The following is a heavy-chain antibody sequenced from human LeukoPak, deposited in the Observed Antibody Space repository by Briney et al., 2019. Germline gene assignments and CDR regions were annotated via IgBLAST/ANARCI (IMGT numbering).Heavy chain of an antibody. CDR2: ISAYNGNT. D-gene: IGHD3-22*01. CDR3: ARVCHYYDSSGYYRAFDY. Sequence: ASVKVSCKASGYTFTSYGISWVRQAPGQGLEWMGWISAYNGNTNYAQKLQGRVTMTRDTSISTAYMELSRLRSDDTAVYYCARVCHYYDSSGYYRAFDYWGQGTLVTVSS. CDR1: GYTFTSYG. V-gene: IGHV1-18*01. J-gene: IGHJ4*02.